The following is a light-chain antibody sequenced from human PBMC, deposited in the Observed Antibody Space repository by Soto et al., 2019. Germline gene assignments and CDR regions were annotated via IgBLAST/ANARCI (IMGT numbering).Light chain of an antibody. V-gene: IGKV1-5*01. CDR2: DAS. J-gene: IGKJ2*01. CDR3: QQYNSYYT. Sequence: DIQMTQSPSTLSASLGDRVTITCRASQNINSWLAWDQQKPGKAPKLLIYDASSLERGVPSRFRSSGSGTEFTLTISSLQPDDFATYYCQQYNSYYTFGQGTKLEIK. CDR1: QNINSW.